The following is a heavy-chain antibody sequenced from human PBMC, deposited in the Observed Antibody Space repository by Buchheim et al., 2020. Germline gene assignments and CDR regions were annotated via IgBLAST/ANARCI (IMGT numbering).Heavy chain of an antibody. Sequence: EVQLLESGGGLVQPGGSLRLSCAASGFTFSSYAMSWVRQAPGKGLEWVSAISGSGGSTYYADSVKGRFTISRDNSKNTLYLQMNSLRAEDTAVYYCAGGHDYGDWTYYYYYYGMDVWGQGTT. CDR3: AGGHDYGDWTYYYYYYGMDV. J-gene: IGHJ6*02. D-gene: IGHD4-17*01. CDR2: ISGSGGST. CDR1: GFTFSSYA. V-gene: IGHV3-23*01.